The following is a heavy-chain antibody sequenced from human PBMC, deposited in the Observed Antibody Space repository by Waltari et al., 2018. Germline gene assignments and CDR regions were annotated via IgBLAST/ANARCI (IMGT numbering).Heavy chain of an antibody. V-gene: IGHV3-48*02. Sequence: VQLVESGGGFVQSGGSLRLSCAASGFSFSTHSMNWVRQVPGKGLEWLADISSNPEGRYYADSVKGRFTISRDSAKNSLYLQLDSLRDEDTAVYYCVRADSSGWDFDDWGQGTLITVSS. CDR2: ISSNPEGR. CDR3: VRADSSGWDFDD. J-gene: IGHJ4*02. D-gene: IGHD6-19*01. CDR1: GFSFSTHS.